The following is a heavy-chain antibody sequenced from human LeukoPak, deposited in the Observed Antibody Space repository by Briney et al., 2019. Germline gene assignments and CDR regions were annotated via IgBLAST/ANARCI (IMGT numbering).Heavy chain of an antibody. Sequence: GRSLRLSCTGSGFTFGDYAMSWVRQAPGKGLEWVGFIRSKGYGGTTEYAASVKGRFTISRDDFKSVAYLQMNSLITEDTAVYYCTRDVRHSYGPPSDYWGQGTLVTVSS. V-gene: IGHV3-49*04. CDR2: IRSKGYGGTT. D-gene: IGHD5-18*01. CDR3: TRDVRHSYGPPSDY. J-gene: IGHJ4*02. CDR1: GFTFGDYA.